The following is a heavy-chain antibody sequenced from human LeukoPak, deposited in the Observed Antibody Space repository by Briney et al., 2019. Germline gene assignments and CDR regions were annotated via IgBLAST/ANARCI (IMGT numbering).Heavy chain of an antibody. Sequence: GGSLRLSCAASGFTFSSYGMHWVRQAPGKGLEWVAFIRYDGSNKYYADSVKGRFTISRDNSKNTLYLQMNSLRAEDTALYYCAKHYSSSWSYFDYWGQGTLVTVSS. CDR1: GFTFSSYG. V-gene: IGHV3-30*02. D-gene: IGHD6-13*01. J-gene: IGHJ4*02. CDR3: AKHYSSSWSYFDY. CDR2: IRYDGSNK.